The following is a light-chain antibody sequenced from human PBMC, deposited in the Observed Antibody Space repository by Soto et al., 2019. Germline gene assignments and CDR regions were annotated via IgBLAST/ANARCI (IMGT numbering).Light chain of an antibody. CDR3: QQRSNWPST. J-gene: IGKJ4*01. V-gene: IGKV3-11*01. CDR2: DAS. CDR1: QSVSTY. Sequence: EIVLTQSPVTLSSSPGERATLSCRASQSVSTYLAWYQQKPGRAPRLLIYDASSRATGIPARFSGSGSGTDFTLTISRQEPEDFAVYYCQQRSNWPSTFGGGTKVEIK.